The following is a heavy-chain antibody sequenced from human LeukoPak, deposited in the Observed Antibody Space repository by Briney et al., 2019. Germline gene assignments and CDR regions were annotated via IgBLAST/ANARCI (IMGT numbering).Heavy chain of an antibody. Sequence: SGPTLVNPTQTLTLTCTFSGFSLSTSGVGVGWIRQPPGKALEWLALIYWDDDKRYSPSLKSRLTITKDTSKNQVVLTMTNMDPVDTATYYCAHEKSGTAMGYYFDYWGQGTLVTVSS. CDR1: GFSLSTSGVG. D-gene: IGHD5-18*01. CDR3: AHEKSGTAMGYYFDY. V-gene: IGHV2-5*02. CDR2: IYWDDDK. J-gene: IGHJ4*02.